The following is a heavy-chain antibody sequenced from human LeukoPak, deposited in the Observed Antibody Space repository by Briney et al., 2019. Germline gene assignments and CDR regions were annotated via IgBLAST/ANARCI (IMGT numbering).Heavy chain of an antibody. D-gene: IGHD6-19*01. Sequence: GGSLRLSCAASGFTFSSYAMSWVRQAPGKGLEWVSAISGSGGSTYYADSVKGRFTISRDNAKNTLYLQMNSLRAEDTAVYYCARGASSDWYQNFDYWGQGTLVTVSS. CDR2: ISGSGGST. J-gene: IGHJ4*02. V-gene: IGHV3-23*01. CDR3: ARGASSDWYQNFDY. CDR1: GFTFSSYA.